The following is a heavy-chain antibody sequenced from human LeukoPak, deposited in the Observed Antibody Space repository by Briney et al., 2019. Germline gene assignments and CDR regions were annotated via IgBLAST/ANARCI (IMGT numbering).Heavy chain of an antibody. CDR2: IYHSGST. CDR1: GGSISSSSYY. D-gene: IGHD5-24*01. Sequence: SENLSLTCTVSGGSISSSSYYWGWIRQPPGKGLEWIGYIYHSGSTYYNPSLKSRVTISVDRSKNQFSLKLSSVTAADTAVYYCARSPKLERGVYYYGMDVWGQGTTVTVSS. CDR3: ARSPKLERGVYYYGMDV. V-gene: IGHV4-39*07. J-gene: IGHJ6*02.